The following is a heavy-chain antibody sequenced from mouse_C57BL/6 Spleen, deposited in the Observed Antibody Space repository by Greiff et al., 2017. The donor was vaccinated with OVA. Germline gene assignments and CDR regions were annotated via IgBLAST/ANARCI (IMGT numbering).Heavy chain of an antibody. CDR3: ARAFYYYGSSYWYFDV. CDR2: INYDGSST. J-gene: IGHJ1*03. Sequence: EVQRVESEGGLVQPGSSMKLSCTASGFTFSDYYMAWVRQVPEKGLEWVANINYDGSSTYYLDSLKSRFIISRDNAKNILYLQMSSLKSEDTATYYYARAFYYYGSSYWYFDVWGTGTTVTVSS. V-gene: IGHV5-16*01. CDR1: GFTFSDYY. D-gene: IGHD1-1*01.